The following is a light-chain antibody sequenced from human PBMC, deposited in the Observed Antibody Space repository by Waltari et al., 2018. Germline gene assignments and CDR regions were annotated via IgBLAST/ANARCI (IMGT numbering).Light chain of an antibody. CDR3: QQYNTFPGT. V-gene: IGKV1-5*03. CDR2: KTS. CDR1: QHFRSW. Sequence: DTQLTQSPSTLSAPVGDSVPITFRASQHFRSWLAWYQQKPGRAPKLLIYKTSNLESGVPSRFSGSGSGTEFTLTISSLQSDDVAVYYCQQYNTFPGTFGQGTKVEIK. J-gene: IGKJ1*01.